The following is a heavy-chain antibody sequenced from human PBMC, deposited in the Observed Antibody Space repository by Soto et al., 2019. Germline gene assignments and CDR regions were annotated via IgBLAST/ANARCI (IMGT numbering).Heavy chain of an antibody. V-gene: IGHV3-53*01. D-gene: IGHD1-26*01. J-gene: IGHJ4*02. Sequence: GGSLRLSCAASGLTVSSNYMSWVRQAPGKGLEWVSVLYSGGTTYYADSVKGRFTISRDNSKNTLYLQMNSLRAEDTAVYYCARGRGSSYFDYWGQGTQVTVSS. CDR2: LYSGGTT. CDR3: ARGRGSSYFDY. CDR1: GLTVSSNY.